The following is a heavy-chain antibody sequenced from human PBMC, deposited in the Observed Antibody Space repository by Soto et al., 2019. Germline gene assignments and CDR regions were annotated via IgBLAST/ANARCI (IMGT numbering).Heavy chain of an antibody. CDR1: GLTFGSRA. Sequence: PGGSLRLSCVASGLTFGSRAMSWVRQAPGEGLQWVSTITDTGGDAKYADSVRGRFVISRDNSKETLYLQMTSLTAEDSAMYFCARGSTDSYPGGRIFDSWGQGTLVTVSS. J-gene: IGHJ4*02. CDR2: ITDTGGDA. CDR3: ARGSTDSYPGGRIFDS. D-gene: IGHD2-15*01. V-gene: IGHV3-23*01.